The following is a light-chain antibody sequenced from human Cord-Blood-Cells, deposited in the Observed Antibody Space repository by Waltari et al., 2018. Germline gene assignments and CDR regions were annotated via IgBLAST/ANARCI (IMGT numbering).Light chain of an antibody. J-gene: IGKJ2*03. CDR1: QSVSSSY. V-gene: IGKV3D-7*01. Sequence: EIVMPQSPATLSLSPGERATLPCRASQSVSSSYLSWYQQKPGQAPRLLIYGASTRATGIPARFSGSGSGTDFTLTISSLQPEDFAVYYCQQDYNIPPNSFGQGTKLEIK. CDR3: QQDYNIPPNS. CDR2: GAS.